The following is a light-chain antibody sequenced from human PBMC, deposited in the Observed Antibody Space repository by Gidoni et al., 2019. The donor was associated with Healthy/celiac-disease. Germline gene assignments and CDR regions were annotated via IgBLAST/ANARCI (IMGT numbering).Light chain of an antibody. CDR3: QQRSNWPRALT. CDR2: DAS. CDR1: QSVSSY. Sequence: EIVLTQSPSTLSLSPGERATLSCRASQSVSSYLAWYHQKPGQAPRLLIYDASNRATGIPARFSGSGSGTDFTLTISSLEPEDFAVDYCQQRSNWPRALTFGGXTKVEIK. J-gene: IGKJ4*01. V-gene: IGKV3-11*01.